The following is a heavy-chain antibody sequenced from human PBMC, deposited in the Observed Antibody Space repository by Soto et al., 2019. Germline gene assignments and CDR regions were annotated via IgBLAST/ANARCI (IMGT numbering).Heavy chain of an antibody. J-gene: IGHJ4*02. CDR1: GYSFTSYW. Sequence: PGESLKISCKGSGYSFTSYWIGWVRQLPGKGLEWMGIIYPGDSDTRYSPSFQGQVTISADKSISTAYLQWSSLKASDTAMYYCARHKKISERQNYFDYWGQGSQVTVSS. V-gene: IGHV5-51*01. CDR2: IYPGDSDT. CDR3: ARHKKISERQNYFDY.